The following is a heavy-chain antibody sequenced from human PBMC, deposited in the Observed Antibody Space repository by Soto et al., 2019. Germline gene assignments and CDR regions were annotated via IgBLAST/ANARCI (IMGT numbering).Heavy chain of an antibody. J-gene: IGHJ6*02. Sequence: PVGSLRLSCAASGFTFSSYAMHWVRQAPGKGLEWVAVISYDGSNKYYADSVKGRFTISRDNSKNTLYLQMNSLRAEDTAVYYCAREGGSILGYYYGMDVWGQGTTVTVSS. CDR2: ISYDGSNK. V-gene: IGHV3-30-3*01. CDR1: GFTFSSYA. CDR3: AREGGSILGYYYGMDV. D-gene: IGHD3-10*01.